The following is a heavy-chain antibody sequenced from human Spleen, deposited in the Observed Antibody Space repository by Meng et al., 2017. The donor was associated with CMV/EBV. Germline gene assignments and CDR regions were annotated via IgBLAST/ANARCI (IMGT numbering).Heavy chain of an antibody. CDR3: TRDPQAYCGGDCYSGY. J-gene: IGHJ4*02. CDR2: IRSKAYGGTT. D-gene: IGHD2-21*01. V-gene: IGHV3-49*04. Sequence: GESLKISCTASRFKFGDYAMSWVRQAPGKGLEWVGFIRSKAYGGTTEYAASVKGRFTISRDDSKSIAYLQMNSLKTEDTAVYYCTRDPQAYCGGDCYSGYWGQGTLVTVSS. CDR1: RFKFGDYA.